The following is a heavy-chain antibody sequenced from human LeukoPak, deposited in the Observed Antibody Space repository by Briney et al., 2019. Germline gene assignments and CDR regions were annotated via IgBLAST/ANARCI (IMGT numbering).Heavy chain of an antibody. Sequence: PGRSLRLSCAASGFTFSSYAMHWVRQAPGKGLEWVAVISYDGSNKYYADSVKGRFTISRDNAKNSLYLQMNSLRAEDTAVYYCARHDGQGFGFDLWGRGTLVKVSS. CDR1: GFTFSSYA. CDR3: ARHDGQGFGFDL. CDR2: ISYDGSNK. V-gene: IGHV3-30-3*01. D-gene: IGHD3-10*01. J-gene: IGHJ2*01.